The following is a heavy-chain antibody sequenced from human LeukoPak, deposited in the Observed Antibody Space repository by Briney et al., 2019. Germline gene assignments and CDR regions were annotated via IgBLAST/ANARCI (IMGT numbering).Heavy chain of an antibody. D-gene: IGHD5-12*01. J-gene: IGHJ6*02. CDR1: GFTFSSYA. CDR2: ISGSGGST. Sequence: PGGSLRLSCAASGFTFSSYAMSWVRQAPGKGLEWVSGISGSGGSTYYADSVRGRFTISRDNSKNTLYLQMSSLRAEDTAVYYCAKGVGYGGYPYYYYYGMDVWGQGTTVTVSS. CDR3: AKGVGYGGYPYYYYYGMDV. V-gene: IGHV3-23*01.